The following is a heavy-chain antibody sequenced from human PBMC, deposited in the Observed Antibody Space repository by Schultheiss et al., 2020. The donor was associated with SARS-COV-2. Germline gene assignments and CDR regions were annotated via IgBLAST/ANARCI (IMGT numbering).Heavy chain of an antibody. V-gene: IGHV4-34*01. J-gene: IGHJ6*03. CDR3: ARGGQLEDIVVPTPMDV. Sequence: LETLSLTCAVYGGSFSGYYWSWIRQPPGKGLEWIGEINHSGSTNYNPSPKSRVTISVDTSKNQFSLKLSSVTAADTAVYYCARGGQLEDIVVPTPMDVWGKGTTVTVSS. CDR1: GGSFSGYY. D-gene: IGHD2-2*01. CDR2: INHSGST.